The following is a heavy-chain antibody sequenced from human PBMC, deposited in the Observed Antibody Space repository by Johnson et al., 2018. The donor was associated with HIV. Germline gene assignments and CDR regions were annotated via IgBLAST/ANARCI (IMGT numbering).Heavy chain of an antibody. Sequence: QVQLVESGGGVVQPGGSLRLSCAASGFTVSNYGMHWVRQAPGKGLEWVTFIRYDGSNKYYADSVKGRFTISRDNSKNTLYLQMNSLRAEDTAVYYCARDFIGIAGRRAFDIWGQGTMVTVSS. D-gene: IGHD6-13*01. CDR3: ARDFIGIAGRRAFDI. CDR2: IRYDGSNK. V-gene: IGHV3-30*02. CDR1: GFTVSNYG. J-gene: IGHJ3*02.